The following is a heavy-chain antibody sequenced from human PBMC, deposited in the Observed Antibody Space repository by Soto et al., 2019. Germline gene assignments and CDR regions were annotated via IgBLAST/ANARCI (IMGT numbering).Heavy chain of an antibody. CDR2: IYWDDDK. CDR1: GFSLSTSGVG. CDR3: AHSKYQLLSASWYFDL. J-gene: IGHJ2*01. V-gene: IGHV2-5*02. D-gene: IGHD2-2*01. Sequence: SGPTLGNPTQTLTLTCTFSGFSLSTSGVGVGWIRQPPGKALEWLALIYWDDDKLYSPFLKSRLTITKDTSKNQVVLTMTNMDPVDTATYYCAHSKYQLLSASWYFDLWGRGTLVTVSS.